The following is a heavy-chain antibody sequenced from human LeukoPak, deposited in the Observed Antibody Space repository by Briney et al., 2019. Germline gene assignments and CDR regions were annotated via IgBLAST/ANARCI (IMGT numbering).Heavy chain of an antibody. CDR1: GFTFSIYT. Sequence: PGRSLRLSCAASGFTFSIYTMHWVRQAPGKGLEWVALISYDGSNEYYADSVQGRFSISRDNSKNMMYLQMNSLRAEDTAVFYCARPYSGFFAAFDIWGQGTMVTVPS. CDR2: ISYDGSNE. J-gene: IGHJ3*02. CDR3: ARPYSGFFAAFDI. V-gene: IGHV3-30*04. D-gene: IGHD3-10*01.